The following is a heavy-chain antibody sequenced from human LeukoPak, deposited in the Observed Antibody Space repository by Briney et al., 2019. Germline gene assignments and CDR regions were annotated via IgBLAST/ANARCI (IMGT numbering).Heavy chain of an antibody. CDR3: ARDKVEYSYGHYYYYGMDV. V-gene: IGHV3-23*01. Sequence: GGSLRLSCAASGFTFSSYAMSWVRQAPGKGLEWVSAISGSGGSTYYADSVKGRFTISRDNSKNTLYLQMNSLRAEDTAVYYCARDKVEYSYGHYYYYGMDVWGQGTTVTVSS. J-gene: IGHJ6*02. CDR1: GFTFSSYA. D-gene: IGHD5-18*01. CDR2: ISGSGGST.